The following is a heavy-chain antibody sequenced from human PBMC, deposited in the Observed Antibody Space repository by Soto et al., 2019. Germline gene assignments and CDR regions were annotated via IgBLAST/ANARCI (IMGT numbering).Heavy chain of an antibody. D-gene: IGHD6-13*01. CDR2: ISYDGSNK. CDR3: ARDLVLAHPHYYYYGMDV. CDR1: GFTFSSYA. V-gene: IGHV3-30-3*01. Sequence: PGGSLRLSCAASGFTFSSYAMHWVRQAPGKGLEWVAVISYDGSNKYYADSVKGRFTISRDNSKNTLYLQMNSLRAEDTAVYYCARDLVLAHPHYYYYGMDVWGQGTTVTVSS. J-gene: IGHJ6*02.